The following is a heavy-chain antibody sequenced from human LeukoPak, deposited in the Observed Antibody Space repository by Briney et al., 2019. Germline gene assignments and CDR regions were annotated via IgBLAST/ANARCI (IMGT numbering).Heavy chain of an antibody. V-gene: IGHV3-74*01. CDR1: GFTFDDYA. Sequence: AGGSLRLSCAASGFTFDDYAMHWVRQVPGKGLVWVSRINNDGSSASYVDSVKGRFTISRDNAKNTLFLQMNSLRAEDTAVYYCARRGTGHGMDVWGQGTTVIVSS. CDR3: ARRGTGHGMDV. D-gene: IGHD1-1*01. CDR2: INNDGSSA. J-gene: IGHJ6*02.